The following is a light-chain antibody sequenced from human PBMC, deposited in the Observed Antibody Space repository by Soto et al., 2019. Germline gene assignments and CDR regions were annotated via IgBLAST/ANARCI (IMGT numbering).Light chain of an antibody. V-gene: IGLV1-47*01. CDR2: RNN. Sequence: QSVLTQPPSASGTPGQRVTISCSGSSSNSGSNYVYWYQQLTGTAPKLLIYRNNQRPSGVPDRFSGSKSGTSASLAISGLRSEDEADYYCAAWDDSLSGVVFGGGTKLTVL. J-gene: IGLJ2*01. CDR3: AAWDDSLSGVV. CDR1: SSNSGSNY.